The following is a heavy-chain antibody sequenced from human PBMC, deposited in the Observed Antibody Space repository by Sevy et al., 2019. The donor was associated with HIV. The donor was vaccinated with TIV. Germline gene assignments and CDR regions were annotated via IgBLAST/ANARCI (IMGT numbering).Heavy chain of an antibody. D-gene: IGHD6-25*01. Sequence: SETLSLTCTVSGGSISSGSSYWSWIRQPAGKGPEWIGHIYPSGRTNYNPSLESRVTISIDTSKNQFSLKVSSVTAADTAVYFCARDEASGSFDIWGQGTKVTVSS. CDR3: ARDEASGSFDI. CDR2: IYPSGRT. V-gene: IGHV4-61*09. CDR1: GGSISSGSSY. J-gene: IGHJ3*02.